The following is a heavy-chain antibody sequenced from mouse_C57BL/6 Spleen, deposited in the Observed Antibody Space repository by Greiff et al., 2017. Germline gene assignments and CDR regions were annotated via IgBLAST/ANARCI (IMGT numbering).Heavy chain of an antibody. J-gene: IGHJ4*01. D-gene: IGHD2-1*01. CDR1: GFTFTDYY. Sequence: EVKLVESGGGLVQPGGSLSLSCAASGFTFTDYYMSWVRQPPGKALEWLGFIRNKANGYTTEYSASVKGRFTISRDNSQSILYLQMNALRAEDSATDYCARYVTRTLYAMDYWGQGTSVTVSS. V-gene: IGHV7-3*01. CDR3: ARYVTRTLYAMDY. CDR2: IRNKANGYTT.